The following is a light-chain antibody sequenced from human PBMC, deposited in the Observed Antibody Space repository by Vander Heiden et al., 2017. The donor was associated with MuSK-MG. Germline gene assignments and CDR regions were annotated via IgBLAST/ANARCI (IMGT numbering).Light chain of an antibody. CDR3: QVWDSSSDHPV. CDR1: KIGSKS. Sequence: SYVLTQPPSVSVAPGKTARITCGGNKIGSKSVHWYQQKPGQAPVLVIYYDSDRPSGIPERVSGSNSGNTATLTISRVEAGDEADYYCQVWDSSSDHPVFGGGTKLTVL. J-gene: IGLJ2*01. CDR2: YDS. V-gene: IGLV3-21*04.